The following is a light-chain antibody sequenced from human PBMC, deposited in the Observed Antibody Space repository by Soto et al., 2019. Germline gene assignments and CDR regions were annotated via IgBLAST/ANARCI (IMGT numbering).Light chain of an antibody. V-gene: IGLV2-11*01. CDR1: SSDVGGYNY. Sequence: QSALTQPHSVSGSPGQSVAISCSGTSSDVGGYNYVSWYQQHPGKAPKLTIFDVNKRPSGVPDRFSGSKSGSTASLTISGLQAEDEADYYCCSYGGSFYVIGTGTKVTVL. CDR2: DVN. J-gene: IGLJ1*01. CDR3: CSYGGSFYV.